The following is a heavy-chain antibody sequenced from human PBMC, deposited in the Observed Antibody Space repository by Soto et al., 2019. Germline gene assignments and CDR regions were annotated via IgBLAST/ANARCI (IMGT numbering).Heavy chain of an antibody. J-gene: IGHJ6*02. V-gene: IGHV3-30-3*01. CDR1: GFTFSSYA. CDR3: ASQLSVAGNYFFYYAMDV. CDR2: IAYDGGNK. D-gene: IGHD6-13*01. Sequence: SLRLSCAASGFTFSSYAMHWVRQAAGKGLEWVGVIAYDGGNKYYADSVKGRFTISRDNSKNTVYLQMNSLRVDDTAVYYCASQLSVAGNYFFYYAMDVWGQGTRVTVSS.